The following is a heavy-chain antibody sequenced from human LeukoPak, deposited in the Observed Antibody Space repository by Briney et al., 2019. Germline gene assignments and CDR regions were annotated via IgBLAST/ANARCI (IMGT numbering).Heavy chain of an antibody. J-gene: IGHJ5*02. CDR3: ARQNIGLIGRGWFDP. CDR2: VYQTGST. V-gene: IGHV4-59*08. D-gene: IGHD2-8*01. CDR1: GGSISSYY. Sequence: PSETLSLTCTVSGGSISSYYWSWIRQPPGKGLEWIGSVYQTGSTYYNPSLKSRVTILVDMSKNHFSLKLSSVTTADTAVYYCARQNIGLIGRGWFDPWGQGILVTVSS.